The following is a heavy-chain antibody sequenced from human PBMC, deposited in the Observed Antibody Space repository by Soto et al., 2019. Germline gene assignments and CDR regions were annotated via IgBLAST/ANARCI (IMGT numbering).Heavy chain of an antibody. V-gene: IGHV4-31*03. CDR2: IYYSGST. D-gene: IGHD3-16*01. Sequence: SETLSLTCTVSGGSISSGGYYWSWIRQHPGKGLEWIGYIYYSGSTYYNPSLKSRVTISVDTSKNQFSLKLSSVTAADTAVYYCASAHIMITFGGVTNWFDPWGQGTLVTVSS. J-gene: IGHJ5*02. CDR1: GGSISSGGYY. CDR3: ASAHIMITFGGVTNWFDP.